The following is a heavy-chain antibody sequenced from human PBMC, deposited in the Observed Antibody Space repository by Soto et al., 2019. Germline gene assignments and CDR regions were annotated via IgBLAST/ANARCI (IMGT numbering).Heavy chain of an antibody. CDR3: TKTIVGTT. CDR2: ISGSGGST. V-gene: IGHV3-23*01. CDR1: GFTFSTYT. J-gene: IGHJ4*02. Sequence: EVQLLESGEGLVQPGGSLRLSCAASGFTFSTYTMSWVRQAPGKGLEWVSAISGSGGSTYYADSGKGRFTISRDNAKNTLYLQMNSLRAEDTAVYYCTKTIVGTTWGQGILVTVSS. D-gene: IGHD1-26*01.